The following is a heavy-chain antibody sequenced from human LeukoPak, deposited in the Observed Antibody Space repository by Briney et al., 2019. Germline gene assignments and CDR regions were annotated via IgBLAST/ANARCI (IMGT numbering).Heavy chain of an antibody. J-gene: IGHJ1*01. Sequence: GGSLTLSCGGSGFTISNYCMGWALQAPGKGLQWLVNIKTDGREKYYVDSVKGRFTISRDNAKHSLYLQMPTLRAADTAVYHCATYSSLNRREFQYWGQGTLLTVSS. V-gene: IGHV3-7*01. CDR2: IKTDGREK. CDR3: ATYSSLNRREFQY. D-gene: IGHD3-22*01. CDR1: GFTISNYC.